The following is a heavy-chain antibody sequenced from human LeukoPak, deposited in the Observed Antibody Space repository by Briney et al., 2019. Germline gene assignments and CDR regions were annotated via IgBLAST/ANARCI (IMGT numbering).Heavy chain of an antibody. D-gene: IGHD1-14*01. V-gene: IGHV3-33*01. J-gene: IGHJ4*02. CDR3: TRYNNDHFDY. CDR1: GFTFGGYG. CDR2: IAYDGSRA. Sequence: GGSLRLSCAGSGFTFGGYGMHWFRQTPGKGLEWVAVIAYDGSRAFYADSVKGRFTISRDNSKNTMSVQMDDPRAEDTAVYYCTRYNNDHFDYWAREPWSPSPQ.